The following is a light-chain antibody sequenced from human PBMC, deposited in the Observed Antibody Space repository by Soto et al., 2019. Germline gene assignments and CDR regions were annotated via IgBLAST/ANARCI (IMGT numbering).Light chain of an antibody. V-gene: IGKV3-20*01. Sequence: EIVMTQSPATLSVSPGERATLSCRASQSVNNYVAWYQQKVGQTPRLLIYDASNRATGIPARFSGSGSGTDFTHTISRLEPEDFAVYYCQQYGSSPHFGQGTRLEIK. CDR1: QSVNNY. CDR2: DAS. J-gene: IGKJ5*01. CDR3: QQYGSSPH.